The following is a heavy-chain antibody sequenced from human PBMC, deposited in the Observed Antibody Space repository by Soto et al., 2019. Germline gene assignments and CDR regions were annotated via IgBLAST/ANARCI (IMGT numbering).Heavy chain of an antibody. J-gene: IGHJ4*02. D-gene: IGHD2-2*01. CDR2: ISAYNGNT. CDR1: GYTFTSYG. V-gene: IGHV1-18*01. CDR3: ARADIVVVPAPTINIDY. Sequence: ASVKVSCKASGYTFTSYGISWVRQAPGQGLERMGWISAYNGNTNYAQKLQGRVTMTTDTSTSTAYMELRSLRSDDTAVYFCARADIVVVPAPTINIDYWGQGTLVTVST.